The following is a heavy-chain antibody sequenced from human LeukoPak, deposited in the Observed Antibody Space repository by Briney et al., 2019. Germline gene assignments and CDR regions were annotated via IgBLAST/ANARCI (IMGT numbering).Heavy chain of an antibody. Sequence: GASVKVSCKASGYTFTDYYIQWVRQAPGQRLEWMGWINPNSGGTYYAQKFQGRVTLTRDTSISTAYMELSRLISDDTAVYYCVREIRAISVTADWGQGTLVTVSS. J-gene: IGHJ4*02. CDR2: INPNSGGT. V-gene: IGHV1-2*02. CDR3: VREIRAISVTAD. D-gene: IGHD2-21*02. CDR1: GYTFTDYY.